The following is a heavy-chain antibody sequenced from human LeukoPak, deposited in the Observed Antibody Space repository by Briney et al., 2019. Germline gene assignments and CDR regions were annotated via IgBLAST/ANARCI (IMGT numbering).Heavy chain of an antibody. J-gene: IGHJ4*02. V-gene: IGHV3-30-3*01. CDR3: AKEDDSSGYYFDY. D-gene: IGHD3-22*01. CDR2: VSYLGNDK. Sequence: GGSLRLSCAASGFTFNKYAMHWVRQAPGKGLEWVAVVSYLGNDKFYADSVKGRFTISKDNSNNTVYLEINSLRSEDTAVYHCAKEDDSSGYYFDYWGQGTLVTASS. CDR1: GFTFNKYA.